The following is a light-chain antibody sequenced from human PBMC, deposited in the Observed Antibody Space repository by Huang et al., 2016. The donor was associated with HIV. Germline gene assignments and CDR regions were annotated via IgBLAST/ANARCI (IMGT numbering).Light chain of an antibody. Sequence: EILMTQSPATLSVSLGERATLSCRASQMISSNLAWYHQKPGHPPSLLIYGASTRATGIPARFSGSVSETEFTLTINSLQSEDFGVYYCQQYENWPPLTFGGGTKVEIK. V-gene: IGKV3-15*01. CDR3: QQYENWPPLT. CDR2: GAS. J-gene: IGKJ4*01. CDR1: QMISSN.